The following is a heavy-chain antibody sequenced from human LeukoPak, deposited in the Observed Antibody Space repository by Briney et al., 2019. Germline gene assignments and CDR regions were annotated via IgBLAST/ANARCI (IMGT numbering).Heavy chain of an antibody. CDR3: AKNTMTTVTPTGH. Sequence: GGSLRLSCAAPGFTFSSYAMHWVRQAPGKGLEWVAVISYDGSNKYYADPVKGRFTISRDNYKNTLYLQMNSLRAEDTAVYYCAKNTMTTVTPTGHWGQGTLVTVSS. D-gene: IGHD4-17*01. CDR1: GFTFSSYA. J-gene: IGHJ4*02. V-gene: IGHV3-30*04. CDR2: ISYDGSNK.